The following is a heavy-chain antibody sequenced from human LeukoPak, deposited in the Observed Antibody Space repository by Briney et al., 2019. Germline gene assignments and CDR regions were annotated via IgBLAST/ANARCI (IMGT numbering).Heavy chain of an antibody. V-gene: IGHV3-21*01. CDR3: ARDSIFGVVIIPSYFDY. D-gene: IGHD3-3*01. CDR2: ISSSSSYI. CDR1: GFTFSSYS. Sequence: GGSLRLSCAASGFTFSSYSMNWVRQAPGKGLEWVSSISSSSSYIYYADSVKGRFTISRDNAKNSLYLQMNSLRAEDTAVYYCARDSIFGVVIIPSYFDYWGQGTLVTVSS. J-gene: IGHJ4*02.